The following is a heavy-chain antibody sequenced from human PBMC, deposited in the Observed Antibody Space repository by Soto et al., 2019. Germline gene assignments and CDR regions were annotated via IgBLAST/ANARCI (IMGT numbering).Heavy chain of an antibody. V-gene: IGHV4-30-4*01. CDR1: GGSISSGDYY. Sequence: PSETLSLTCTVSGGSISSGDYYWSWIRQPPGKGLEWIGYIYYSGSTYYNPSLKSRVTISVDTSKNQFSLKLSSVTAADMAVFYCARATIVLVPAAMVSHWFDPWGQGTLVTVSS. D-gene: IGHD2-2*01. CDR2: IYYSGST. J-gene: IGHJ5*02. CDR3: ARATIVLVPAAMVSHWFDP.